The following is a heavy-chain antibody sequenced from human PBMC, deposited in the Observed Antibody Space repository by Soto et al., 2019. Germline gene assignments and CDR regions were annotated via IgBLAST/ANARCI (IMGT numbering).Heavy chain of an antibody. Sequence: GGALRLSCAASGFTFSSYSMNWVRQAPGKGLEWVSSISSSSSYIYYADSVKGRFTISRDNAKNSLYLQMNSLRAEDTAVYYCARDPNGDDDAFDIWGQGTMVTVSS. D-gene: IGHD4-17*01. CDR3: ARDPNGDDDAFDI. J-gene: IGHJ3*02. V-gene: IGHV3-21*01. CDR2: ISSSSSYI. CDR1: GFTFSSYS.